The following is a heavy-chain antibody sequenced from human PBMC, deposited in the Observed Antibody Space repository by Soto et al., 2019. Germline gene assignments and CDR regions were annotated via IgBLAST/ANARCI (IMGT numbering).Heavy chain of an antibody. D-gene: IGHD2-15*01. Sequence: SETLSLTCTVSGGSISSYYWSWIRQPPGKGLEWIGYIYYSGSTNYNPSLKSRVTISVDTSKNQFSLKLSSVAAADTAVYYCARDARYCSGGSCFNWFDPWGQGTLVTVSS. J-gene: IGHJ5*02. CDR3: ARDARYCSGGSCFNWFDP. V-gene: IGHV4-59*01. CDR1: GGSISSYY. CDR2: IYYSGST.